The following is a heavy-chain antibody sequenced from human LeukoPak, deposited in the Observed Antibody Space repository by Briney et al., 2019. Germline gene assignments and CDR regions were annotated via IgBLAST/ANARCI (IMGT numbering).Heavy chain of an antibody. CDR3: AKDRGDYYYYMDV. CDR1: GFTFSSYA. D-gene: IGHD5-24*01. J-gene: IGHJ6*03. CDR2: ISGSGGST. Sequence: PGGTLRLSCAASGFTFSSYAMSWVRQAPGKGLEWVSAISGSGGSTYYADSVKGRFTISRDNSKNTLYLQMNSLRAEDTAVYYCAKDRGDYYYYMDVWGKGTTVTVSS. V-gene: IGHV3-23*01.